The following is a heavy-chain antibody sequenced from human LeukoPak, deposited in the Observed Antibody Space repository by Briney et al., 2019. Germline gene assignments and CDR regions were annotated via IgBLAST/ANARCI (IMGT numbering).Heavy chain of an antibody. CDR2: ISSSGSTI. D-gene: IGHD3-10*01. J-gene: IGHJ4*02. CDR3: ARDRSSGYYGSFDF. Sequence: GGSLRLSCAASGFTFSDYYMSWIRQAPGKGLEWVSYISSSGSTIYYADSVKGRFTISRDNAKNSLYLQMNSLRAEDTAVYYCARDRSSGYYGSFDFWGQGTLVTVSS. V-gene: IGHV3-11*04. CDR1: GFTFSDYY.